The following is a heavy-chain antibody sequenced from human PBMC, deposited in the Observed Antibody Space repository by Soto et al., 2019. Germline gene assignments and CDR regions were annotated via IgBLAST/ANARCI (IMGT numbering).Heavy chain of an antibody. CDR2: IVVGSGNT. J-gene: IGHJ4*02. Sequence: AVKVSCKASGFTFTSSAVQWVRQARGQRLEWIGWIVVGSGNTNYAQKFQERVTITRDMSTSTAYMELSSLRSEDTAVYYCAAVGVLGVAYFDYWGQGTLVTVSS. CDR3: AAVGVLGVAYFDY. D-gene: IGHD3-3*01. CDR1: GFTFTSSA. V-gene: IGHV1-58*01.